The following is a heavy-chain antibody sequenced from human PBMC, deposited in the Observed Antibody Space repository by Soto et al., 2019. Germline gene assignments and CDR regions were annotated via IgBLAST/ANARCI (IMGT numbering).Heavy chain of an antibody. CDR2: IKQDEREK. CDR3: SRVKYSGYVRSNDY. D-gene: IGHD3-10*02. V-gene: IGHV3-7*01. Sequence: GSLRLSCTTSGLRFSDYWMSWVRQAPGKGLEWVANIKQDEREKNYVDSVKGRFTISRDNAKNSLYLQMSTLRAEDTAVYYCSRVKYSGYVRSNDYCGQGTLVTVS. CDR1: GLRFSDYW. J-gene: IGHJ4*02.